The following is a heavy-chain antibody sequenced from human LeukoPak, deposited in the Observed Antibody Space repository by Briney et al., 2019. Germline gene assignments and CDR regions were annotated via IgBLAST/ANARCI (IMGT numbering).Heavy chain of an antibody. V-gene: IGHV4-4*02. CDR3: ARGVSSYDFWSGYLALYLDY. D-gene: IGHD3-3*01. CDR1: GGSISSSNW. CDR2: IYHSGST. J-gene: IGHJ4*02. Sequence: ASETLSLTCAVSGGSISSSNWWSWVRQPPGKGLEWIGGIYHSGSTNYNPSLKSRVTISVDRSKNQFSLKLSSVTAADTAVYYCARGVSSYDFWSGYLALYLDYWGQGTLVTVSS.